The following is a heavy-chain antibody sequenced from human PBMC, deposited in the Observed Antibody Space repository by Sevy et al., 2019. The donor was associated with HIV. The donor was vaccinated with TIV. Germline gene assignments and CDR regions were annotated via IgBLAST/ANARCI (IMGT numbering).Heavy chain of an antibody. J-gene: IGHJ6*02. V-gene: IGHV3-15*01. CDR2: IKSKTDGGTT. Sequence: GGSLRLSCAASGFTFSNAWMSWVRQAPGKGLEWVGRIKSKTDGGTTDYAAPVKGRFTISRDDSKNTLYLQMISLKTEDTAVYYCTTDLYYDFWSGYYDYYYYGMDVWGQGTTVTVSS. CDR3: TTDLYYDFWSGYYDYYYYGMDV. D-gene: IGHD3-3*01. CDR1: GFTFSNAW.